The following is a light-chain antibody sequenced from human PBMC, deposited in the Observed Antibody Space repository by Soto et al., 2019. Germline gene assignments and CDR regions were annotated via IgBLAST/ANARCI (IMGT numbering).Light chain of an antibody. CDR1: QTISSW. CDR2: KAS. CDR3: QHYNSYSEA. Sequence: DIQMTQSPTTLSGSVGDTLTIPFLASQTISSWLVWYQQKPGKASKLLIYKASTLKSGVPSRSSGSGSGTEFTLTISSLQPDDFATYYCQHYNSYSEAFGQGTKVDIK. V-gene: IGKV1-5*03. J-gene: IGKJ1*01.